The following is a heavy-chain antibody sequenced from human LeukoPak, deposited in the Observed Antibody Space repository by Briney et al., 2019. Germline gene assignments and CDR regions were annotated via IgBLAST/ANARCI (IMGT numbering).Heavy chain of an antibody. CDR3: ARDPSYRGFDAFDI. V-gene: IGHV3-48*03. Sequence: GGSLRLSCAASGFTFSNYKMNWVRQAPGKGLEWVSFISSGGSTMYYADSVKGRFTISRDNAKNSLYLQMNSLRAEDTAVYYCARDPSYRGFDAFDIWGQGTMVTVSS. CDR2: ISSGGSTM. J-gene: IGHJ3*02. D-gene: IGHD1-26*01. CDR1: GFTFSNYK.